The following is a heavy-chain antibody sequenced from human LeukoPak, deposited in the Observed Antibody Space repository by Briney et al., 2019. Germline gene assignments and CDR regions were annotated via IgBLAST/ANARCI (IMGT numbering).Heavy chain of an antibody. CDR3: ATLHGDYEYSFDP. J-gene: IGHJ5*02. Sequence: ASVKVSCKVSGYTLTESSMHWVRQAPGKRREWMGGFDPEDGETTYAQKFQGRVTMTEDTSTDPAYMELSSLRSEDTAVYYCATLHGDYEYSFDPWGQGVLVTVSS. V-gene: IGHV1-24*01. D-gene: IGHD4-17*01. CDR2: FDPEDGET. CDR1: GYTLTESS.